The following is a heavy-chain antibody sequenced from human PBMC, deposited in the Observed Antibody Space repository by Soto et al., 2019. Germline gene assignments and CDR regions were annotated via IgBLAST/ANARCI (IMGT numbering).Heavy chain of an antibody. D-gene: IGHD3-9*01. J-gene: IGHJ4*02. Sequence: QVQLQQWGAGLLKPSETLSLTCAVYGGSFSGYYWSWIRQPPGKGLEWIGEINHSGSTNYNPSLKSRVTISVDTSKNQFSLTLSAVTAADTAVYYCARRRYFDWLSPFDSWGQGTLVTVSS. CDR3: ARRRYFDWLSPFDS. CDR2: INHSGST. V-gene: IGHV4-34*01. CDR1: GGSFSGYY.